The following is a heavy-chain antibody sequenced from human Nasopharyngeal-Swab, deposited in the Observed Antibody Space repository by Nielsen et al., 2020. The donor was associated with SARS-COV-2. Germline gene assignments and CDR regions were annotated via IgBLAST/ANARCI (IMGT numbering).Heavy chain of an antibody. Sequence: SVKVSCTASGYTFMDFKMHWVRQAPGQGLEWMGWINPDTGGTTYAQRFQGWVTMTRDTSISTFYMDLNRLKSDDMAVYYCARLGAAGDFDYWGQGTLVTVSS. D-gene: IGHD6-13*01. J-gene: IGHJ4*02. CDR3: ARLGAAGDFDY. CDR1: GYTFMDFK. CDR2: INPDTGGT. V-gene: IGHV1-2*04.